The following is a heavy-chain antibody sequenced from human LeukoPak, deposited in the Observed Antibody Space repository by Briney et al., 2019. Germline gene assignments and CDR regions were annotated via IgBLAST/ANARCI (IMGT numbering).Heavy chain of an antibody. Sequence: GGSLRLSCAASGFTFSSNWMHWVRQAPGKGLVWVSRINEDGSTTNYADSVKGRFTISRDNSKNTLYLQMISLRAEDTAIYYCAKEPRNLGYCSGGSCYYDYWGQGTLVTVSS. CDR1: GFTFSSNW. D-gene: IGHD2-15*01. J-gene: IGHJ4*02. CDR2: INEDGSTT. V-gene: IGHV3-74*01. CDR3: AKEPRNLGYCSGGSCYYDY.